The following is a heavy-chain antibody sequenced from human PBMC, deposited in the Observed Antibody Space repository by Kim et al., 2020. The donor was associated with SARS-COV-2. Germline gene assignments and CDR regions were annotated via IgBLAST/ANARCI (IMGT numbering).Heavy chain of an antibody. J-gene: IGHJ4*02. CDR3: ARDRHETSSTSCYDY. D-gene: IGHD2-2*01. V-gene: IGHV4-59*01. Sequence: PSLKSRVTISVDTSKNQFSLKLSSVTAADTAVYYCARDRHETSSTSCYDYWGQGTLVTVSS.